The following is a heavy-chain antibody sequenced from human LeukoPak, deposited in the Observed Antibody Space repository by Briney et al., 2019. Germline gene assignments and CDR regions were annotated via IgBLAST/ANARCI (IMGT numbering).Heavy chain of an antibody. Sequence: GGSLRLSCAASGFTLSSYAMSWVRQAPGKGLEWVSAISGSGGSKYYADSVKGRFTISRDNSKNTLYLQMNSLRAEDTAVYYCAKDRYSSSWSDYWGQGTLVTVSS. D-gene: IGHD6-13*01. CDR3: AKDRYSSSWSDY. J-gene: IGHJ4*02. CDR1: GFTLSSYA. V-gene: IGHV3-23*01. CDR2: ISGSGGSK.